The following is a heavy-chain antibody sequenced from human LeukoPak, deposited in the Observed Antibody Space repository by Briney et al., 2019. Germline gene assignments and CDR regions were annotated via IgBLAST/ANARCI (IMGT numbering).Heavy chain of an antibody. CDR2: IDHTGST. J-gene: IGHJ4*02. Sequence: PETLSLTCAAYGGSFSGYYWSWIRQPPGKGLEWIGEIDHTGSTHYNPSLKSRVTMSVDASKNQFSLKLTFVTAADTAVYYCARVRGLWFGVRNDSWGQGTLVTVSS. CDR1: GGSFSGYY. V-gene: IGHV4-34*01. CDR3: ARVRGLWFGVRNDS. D-gene: IGHD3-10*01.